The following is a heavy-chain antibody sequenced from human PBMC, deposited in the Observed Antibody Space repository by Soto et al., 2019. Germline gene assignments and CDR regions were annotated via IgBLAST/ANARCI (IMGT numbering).Heavy chain of an antibody. J-gene: IGHJ3*01. Sequence: QITLKESGPTLVKPTQTLTLTCTFSGFSLNTRAVGVGWIRQPPGEALQWLALINWNGDERYSPSLKDRLTITQDSLQNSLVPTMTKLGPVEQGTNLLAHRTYLGCFDGWGQGATVTGSS. D-gene: IGHD3-10*01. CDR2: INWNGDE. CDR3: AHRTYLGCFDG. V-gene: IGHV2-5*01. CDR1: GFSLNTRAVG.